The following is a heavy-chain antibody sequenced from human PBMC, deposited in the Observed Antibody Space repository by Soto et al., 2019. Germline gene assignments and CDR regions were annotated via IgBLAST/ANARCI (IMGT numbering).Heavy chain of an antibody. J-gene: IGHJ4*02. CDR2: INHSGST. Sequence: SETLSLTCAVYGGSFSGYYWSWIRQPPGKGLEWIGEINHSGSTNYNPSLKSRVTISVDTSKNQFSLRLSSVTAADTAVYYCALLEYSGGKYWGQGTLVTVSS. D-gene: IGHD1-26*01. CDR3: ALLEYSGGKY. CDR1: GGSFSGYY. V-gene: IGHV4-34*01.